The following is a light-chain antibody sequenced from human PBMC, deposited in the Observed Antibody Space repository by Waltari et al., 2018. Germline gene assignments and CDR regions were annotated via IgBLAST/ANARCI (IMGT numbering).Light chain of an antibody. J-gene: IGLJ1*01. CDR2: DVS. CDR3: CSHAGSFYV. V-gene: IGLV2-11*01. Sequence: QSALTQPRSVSGSPGQSVTISCTETSTDVGRYTFVSWYQQHPGKAPKLMIYDVSKRPSGVPDRFSGSKSGNTASLTISGLQAEDEADYYCCSHAGSFYVFGTGTTVTAL. CDR1: STDVGRYTF.